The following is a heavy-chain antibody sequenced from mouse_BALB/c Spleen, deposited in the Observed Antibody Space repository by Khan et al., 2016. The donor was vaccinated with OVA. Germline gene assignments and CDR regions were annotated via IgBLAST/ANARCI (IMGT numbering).Heavy chain of an antibody. CDR3: ARGGRYGLYAMDY. Sequence: VQLKESGGGLVQPGGSRKLSCAASGFTFSDYGMAWVRQTPGKGPEWVAFISNLAYSIYYADTVTGRFTISRENAKNTLYLEMSSLRSEDTAMYYGARGGRYGLYAMDYWGQGTSVTVSS. CDR1: GFTFSDYG. V-gene: IGHV5-15*02. D-gene: IGHD2-14*01. J-gene: IGHJ4*01. CDR2: ISNLAYSI.